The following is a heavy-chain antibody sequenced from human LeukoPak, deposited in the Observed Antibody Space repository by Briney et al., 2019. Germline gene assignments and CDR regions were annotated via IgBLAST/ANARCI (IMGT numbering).Heavy chain of an antibody. CDR2: IKEDGSEK. CDR1: GFTFSKYW. D-gene: IGHD1-26*01. Sequence: GGSLRLSCAVSGFTFSKYWMTWVRQAPGKGLEWLANIKEDGSEKYYVDSVKGRFTISRDNAKNSLYLQMNSLRAEDTAVYYCARGRYSGTYLLDYWGQGTLVTVSS. CDR3: ARGRYSGTYLLDY. V-gene: IGHV3-7*01. J-gene: IGHJ4*02.